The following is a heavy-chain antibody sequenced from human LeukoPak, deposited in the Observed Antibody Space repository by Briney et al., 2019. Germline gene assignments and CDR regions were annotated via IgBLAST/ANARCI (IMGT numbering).Heavy chain of an antibody. CDR1: GGSISSGDYY. V-gene: IGHV4-61*08. CDR3: VRETGDSNAFDI. D-gene: IGHD3-3*01. CDR2: IYYSGST. Sequence: PSQTQSLTCTVSGGSISSGDYYWSWIRQPPGKGLEWIGYIYYSGSTNYNPSLKSRVTISLDTSKSQFSLKLSSVTAADTAVYYCVRETGDSNAFDIWGQGTMVTVSS. J-gene: IGHJ3*02.